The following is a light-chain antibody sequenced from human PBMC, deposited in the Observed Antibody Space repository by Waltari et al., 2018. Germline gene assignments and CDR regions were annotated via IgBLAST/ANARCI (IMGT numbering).Light chain of an antibody. J-gene: IGKJ2*01. Sequence: DIQMTQSPSTLSAFVGDRVTITCRASQNINNWLAWYQQKPGRAPKLLIYVASSLETGGPSRFSCSGSGTEFTLTISSLQPDDFATYYCQQYSRYPRTFGQGTKLEIK. CDR1: QNINNW. CDR3: QQYSRYPRT. V-gene: IGKV1-5*03. CDR2: VAS.